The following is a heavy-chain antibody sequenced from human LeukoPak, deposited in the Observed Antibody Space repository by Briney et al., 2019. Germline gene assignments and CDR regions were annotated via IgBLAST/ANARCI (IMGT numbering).Heavy chain of an antibody. CDR2: ISGGGGST. CDR1: GFTFSSYA. V-gene: IGHV3-23*01. D-gene: IGHD2-2*02. Sequence: PGGSLRLSCAASGFTFSSYAMSWVRQAPGKGLEWVSAISGGGGSTYYADSVKGRFTISRDNSKNTLYLQMNSLRAEGTAVYYCAKDSYLSLAHVAFDIWGQGTMVTVSS. J-gene: IGHJ3*02. CDR3: AKDSYLSLAHVAFDI.